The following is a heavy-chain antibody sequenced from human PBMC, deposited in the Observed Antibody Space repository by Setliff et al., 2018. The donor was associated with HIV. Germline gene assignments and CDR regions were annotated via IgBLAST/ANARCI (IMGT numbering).Heavy chain of an antibody. CDR2: IFSGGSAT. V-gene: IGHV3-23*03. CDR1: GFTFTSYA. D-gene: IGHD3-10*01. Sequence: ASVKVSCAASGFTFTSYAMHWVRQAPGKGLEWVSIIFSGGSATKYSESVKGRFIVSRDDSKNTVYLQMNSLRVEDTAVYYCAKDLEPSWHSDSGSNPDYWGQGTLVTVSS. CDR3: AKDLEPSWHSDSGSNPDY. J-gene: IGHJ4*02.